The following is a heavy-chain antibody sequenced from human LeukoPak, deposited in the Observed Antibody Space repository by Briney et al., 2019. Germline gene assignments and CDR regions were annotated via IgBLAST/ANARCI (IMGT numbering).Heavy chain of an antibody. CDR1: GGSVSSGSYY. J-gene: IGHJ4*02. CDR2: IHYSGST. D-gene: IGHD2-2*01. CDR3: ARDKGYCSSTSRYGLDY. V-gene: IGHV4-61*01. Sequence: PSETLSLTCTVSGGSVSSGSYYWSWNRQPPGKGLEWIGYIHYSGSTNYNPSLESRVTISVDTSKNQFSLKLNSVTAADTAVYYCARDKGYCSSTSRYGLDYWGQGTLVTVSS.